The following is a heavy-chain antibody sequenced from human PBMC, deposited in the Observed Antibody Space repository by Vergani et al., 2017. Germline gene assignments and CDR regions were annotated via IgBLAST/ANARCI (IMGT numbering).Heavy chain of an antibody. CDR3: ARHTTYTDS. V-gene: IGHV5-51*01. CDR1: DYSFGNYW. J-gene: IGHJ4*02. D-gene: IGHD1-1*01. Sequence: EVELVQSGPEMRKPGESLKISCKGSDYSFGNYWIGWVRQRPGKGLEWMGIIYPADSDTRYSPSFQGQVTISADKSISTAFLQWDSLKASDTALYYCARHTTYTDSWGQGTLVTVSS. CDR2: IYPADSDT.